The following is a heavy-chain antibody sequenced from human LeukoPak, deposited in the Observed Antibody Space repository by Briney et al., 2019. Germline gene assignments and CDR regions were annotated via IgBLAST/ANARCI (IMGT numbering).Heavy chain of an antibody. J-gene: IGHJ4*02. CDR3: ARSSHYYYDSSGYRFDY. Sequence: GEPLKISCKGSGYSFTSYWIGWVRQMPGKGLEWMGIIYPGDSDTRYSPSFQGQVTISADKSISTAYLQWSSLKASDTAMYYCARSSHYYYDSSGYRFDYWGQGTLVTVSS. D-gene: IGHD3-22*01. CDR1: GYSFTSYW. V-gene: IGHV5-51*01. CDR2: IYPGDSDT.